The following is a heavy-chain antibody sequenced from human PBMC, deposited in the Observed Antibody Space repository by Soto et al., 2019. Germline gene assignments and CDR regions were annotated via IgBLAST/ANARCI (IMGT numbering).Heavy chain of an antibody. J-gene: IGHJ6*02. CDR1: GYSFTSYW. CDR2: IDPSDSYT. CDR3: ARLARIAAPSSGMDV. V-gene: IGHV5-10-1*01. Sequence: PGESLKISCQGSGYSFTSYWISWVRQMPGKGLEWMGRIDPSDSYTNYSPSFQGHVTISADKSISTAYLQWSSLKASDTAMYYCARLARIAAPSSGMDVWGQGTTVTVSS. D-gene: IGHD6-6*01.